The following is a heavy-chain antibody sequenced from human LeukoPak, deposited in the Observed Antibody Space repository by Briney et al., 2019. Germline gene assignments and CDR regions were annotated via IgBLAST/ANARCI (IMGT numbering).Heavy chain of an antibody. D-gene: IGHD2-15*01. CDR3: ARGPSGYCSGGACYYKSHYMDV. V-gene: IGHV4-59*01. J-gene: IGHJ6*03. CDR2: IYYSGST. CDR1: GGSISSYY. Sequence: SETLSLTCTVSGGSISSYYWSWIRQPPGKGLEWIGYIYYSGSTNYNPSLKSRVTISVDTSKNQFSLKLSSVTAADTAVYYCARGPSGYCSGGACYYKSHYMDVWGKGTTVTISS.